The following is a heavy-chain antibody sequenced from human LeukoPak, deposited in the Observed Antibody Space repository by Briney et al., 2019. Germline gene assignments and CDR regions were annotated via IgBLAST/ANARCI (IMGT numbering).Heavy chain of an antibody. D-gene: IGHD6-13*01. CDR2: IRSKAYGGTT. V-gene: IGHV3-49*04. J-gene: IGHJ5*02. Sequence: PGGSLRLSCTASGFTFGDYAMSWVRQAPGKGLEWVGFIRSKAYGGTTEYAASVKGRFTISRDDSKSIAYLQMNSLKTEDTAVYYCTRGGYRWFDPWGQGTLVTVSS. CDR3: TRGGYRWFDP. CDR1: GFTFGDYA.